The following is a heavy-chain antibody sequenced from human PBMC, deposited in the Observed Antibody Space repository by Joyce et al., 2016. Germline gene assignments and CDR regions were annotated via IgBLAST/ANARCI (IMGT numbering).Heavy chain of an antibody. J-gene: IGHJ4*02. V-gene: IGHV4-34*01. CDR3: ARSQWLAPLMY. Sequence: QVQLQQWGAGLLKPSETLSLTCGVSGGPFRGFFWTLVRQPPGKGLEWIGDITNSGATNYNPSLKSRINFSVDTSKNQFSLKLTSLSAADTAVYYCARSQWLAPLMYWGQGTPVTVSS. CDR1: GGPFRGFF. CDR2: ITNSGAT. D-gene: IGHD6-19*01.